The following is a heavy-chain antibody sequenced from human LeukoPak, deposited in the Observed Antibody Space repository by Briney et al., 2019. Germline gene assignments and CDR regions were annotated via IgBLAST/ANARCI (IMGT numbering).Heavy chain of an antibody. D-gene: IGHD4-11*01. Sequence: SETLSLTCTVSGGSISSYYWSWIRQPAGKGLEWIGRIYTSGSTYYNPSLKSRVTISVDTSKNQFSLKLSPVTAADTAVYYCARDDYSNENWFDPWGQGTLVTVSS. J-gene: IGHJ5*02. CDR2: IYTSGST. CDR1: GGSISSYY. CDR3: ARDDYSNENWFDP. V-gene: IGHV4-4*07.